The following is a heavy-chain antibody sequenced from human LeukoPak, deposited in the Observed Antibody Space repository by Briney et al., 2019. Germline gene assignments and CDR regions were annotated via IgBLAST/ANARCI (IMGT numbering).Heavy chain of an antibody. D-gene: IGHD2-2*02. CDR2: FDPEDGET. CDR1: GYTLTALS. Sequence: ASVKVSCKVSGYTLTALSMHWVRQAPGKGLEWMGGFDPEDGETIYAQKFQGRVTMTEDTSTDTAYMELSSLRSEDTAVYYCATGLGEYQYCSSTSCYTPTDWGQGTLVTVSS. J-gene: IGHJ4*02. CDR3: ATGLGEYQYCSSTSCYTPTD. V-gene: IGHV1-24*01.